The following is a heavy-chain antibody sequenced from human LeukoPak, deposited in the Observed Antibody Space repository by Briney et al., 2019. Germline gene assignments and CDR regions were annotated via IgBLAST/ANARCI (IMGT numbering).Heavy chain of an antibody. Sequence: GGSLRLSCAASGFTFSSYAMSWVRQAPGMGLESVSAISGSGSSTYYADSVKGRFTISRDNSRNTVYLQMNSLRAEDTAVYYCAGWGDDFWSTKTEDYWGQGTLVTVSS. D-gene: IGHD3-3*01. CDR1: GFTFSSYA. V-gene: IGHV3-23*01. CDR3: AGWGDDFWSTKTEDY. J-gene: IGHJ4*02. CDR2: ISGSGSST.